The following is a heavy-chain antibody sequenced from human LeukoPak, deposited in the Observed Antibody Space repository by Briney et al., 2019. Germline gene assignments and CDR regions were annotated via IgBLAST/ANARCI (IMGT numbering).Heavy chain of an antibody. Sequence: PGGSLRLSCAASGFTFSSYDMHWVRQAAGKGLEWVSAIGTAGDTYYPGYVKGRFTISRENAKNSLYLQMNSLRAGDTAVYYCARGWFDAFDIWGQGTMVTVSS. J-gene: IGHJ3*02. CDR3: ARGWFDAFDI. CDR1: GFTFSSYD. D-gene: IGHD3-9*01. CDR2: IGTAGDT. V-gene: IGHV3-13*01.